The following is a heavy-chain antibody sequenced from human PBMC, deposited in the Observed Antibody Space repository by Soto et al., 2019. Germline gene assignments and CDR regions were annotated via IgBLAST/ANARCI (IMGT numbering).Heavy chain of an antibody. CDR1: GYTFSNYG. Sequence: ASVKVSCKASGYTFSNYGISWVRQGPGQGLEWMGWISGYNENTHYEEKVQDRIKMTTDTSTSTTYLELRSLRSDDTAVYFCARDPGFGFGYSYAFAMDVWGQGTTVTVSS. V-gene: IGHV1-18*01. D-gene: IGHD5-18*01. CDR3: ARDPGFGFGYSYAFAMDV. J-gene: IGHJ6*02. CDR2: ISGYNENT.